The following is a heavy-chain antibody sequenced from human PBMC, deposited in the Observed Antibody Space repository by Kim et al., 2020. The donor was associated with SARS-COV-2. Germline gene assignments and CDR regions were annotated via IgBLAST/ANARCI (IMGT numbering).Heavy chain of an antibody. D-gene: IGHD3-10*01. CDR3: ARGVRVRGGQYYGMDV. Sequence: GGSLRLSCAASGFTFSNYPMHWVRQAPGKGLEWVAVVSYDGTNKYYADSVKGRFTIYRDNSRNSLYLQMNSQTEDTAVYYCARGVRVRGGQYYGMDVWGQGGTVADSS. J-gene: IGHJ6*02. V-gene: IGHV3-30*04. CDR1: GFTFSNYP. CDR2: VSYDGTNK.